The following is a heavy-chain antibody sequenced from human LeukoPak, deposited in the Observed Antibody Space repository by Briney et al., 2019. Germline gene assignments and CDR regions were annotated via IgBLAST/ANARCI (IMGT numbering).Heavy chain of an antibody. CDR3: ARDQDAAARYYYYYYYMDV. CDR1: GFTFDDYG. CDR2: INWNGGST. Sequence: SGGSLRLSCAASGFTFDDYGMSWVRQAPGKGLEWVSGINWNGGSTGYADSVKGRFTISRDNAKNSLYLQMNSLIAEDTALYYCARDQDAAARYYYYYYYMDVWGKGTTVTVSS. V-gene: IGHV3-20*04. J-gene: IGHJ6*03. D-gene: IGHD6-6*01.